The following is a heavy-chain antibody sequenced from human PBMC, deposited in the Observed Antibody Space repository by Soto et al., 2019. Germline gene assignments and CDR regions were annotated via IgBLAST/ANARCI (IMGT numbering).Heavy chain of an antibody. D-gene: IGHD3-3*01. V-gene: IGHV1-18*01. CDR3: ARDFWDHDSGRGYVWFEP. CDR1: GYTFTNYG. J-gene: IGHJ5*02. Sequence: ASVKVSCKASGYTFTNYGITWVRQAPGQGLEWMGWISAYNGNTNYARKLQGRVTMTTETSTSTAYMELRSLRSDDTAVYYCARDFWDHDSGRGYVWFEPWGQGTLVNVSA. CDR2: ISAYNGNT.